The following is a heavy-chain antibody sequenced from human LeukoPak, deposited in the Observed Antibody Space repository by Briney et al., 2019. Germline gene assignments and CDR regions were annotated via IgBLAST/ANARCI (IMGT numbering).Heavy chain of an antibody. CDR3: ARGLVIVGDKRDY. Sequence: GGSLRLSCAASGFTFSGYSMNWVRQAPGKGLEWVSSISSSSSYIYYADSVKGRFTISRDNAKNSLYLQMNSLRAEDTAVYYCARGLVIVGDKRDYWGQGTLVTVSS. J-gene: IGHJ4*02. V-gene: IGHV3-21*01. CDR1: GFTFSGYS. D-gene: IGHD1-26*01. CDR2: ISSSSSYI.